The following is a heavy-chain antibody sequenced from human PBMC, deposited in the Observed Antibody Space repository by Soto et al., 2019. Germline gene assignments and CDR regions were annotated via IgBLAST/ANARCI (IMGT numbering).Heavy chain of an antibody. CDR2: IYWDDDK. D-gene: IGHD3-16*01. CDR1: GFSLTTRGVG. V-gene: IGHV2-5*02. CDR3: AHIPNYYQYDWFDP. Sequence: QITLKESGPTLVKPTQTLTLTCTFSGFSLTTRGVGVGWIRQPPGKALECLALIYWDDDKRYSPPLHCRLSITKDTSKNQVVLTMTNVDPVDTATYYCAHIPNYYQYDWFDPWGQGTLVSVSS. J-gene: IGHJ5*02.